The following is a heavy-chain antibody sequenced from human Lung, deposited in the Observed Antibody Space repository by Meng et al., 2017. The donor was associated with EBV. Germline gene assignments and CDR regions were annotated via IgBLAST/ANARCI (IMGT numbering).Heavy chain of an antibody. Sequence: EGQLVKSGGVLVQPGXXXXLSCTDSGFTVSTHWMYWVRQAPGKGLVWVSSISSSSSYIYYADSVKGRFTISRDNAKNSLYLQMNSLRAEDTAVYYFARERAWFDYWGQGTRVTVSS. J-gene: IGHJ4*02. V-gene: IGHV3-21*01. CDR2: ISSSSSYI. CDR3: ARERAWFDY. CDR1: GFTVSTHW.